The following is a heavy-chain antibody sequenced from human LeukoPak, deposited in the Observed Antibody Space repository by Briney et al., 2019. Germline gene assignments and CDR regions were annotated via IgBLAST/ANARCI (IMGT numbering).Heavy chain of an antibody. CDR2: ISSSGSTI. V-gene: IGHV3-48*03. D-gene: IGHD3-16*02. Sequence: PGGSLRLSCAASGFTFSSYEMNWVRQAPGKGLEGVSYISSSGSTIYYSDSVKGRFTISRDNAKNPLYLQMNRLRIEDTAVYDCAKLCIMIKFGGVIASNGMDVWGQGTTVTVSS. CDR1: GFTFSSYE. J-gene: IGHJ6*02. CDR3: AKLCIMIKFGGVIASNGMDV.